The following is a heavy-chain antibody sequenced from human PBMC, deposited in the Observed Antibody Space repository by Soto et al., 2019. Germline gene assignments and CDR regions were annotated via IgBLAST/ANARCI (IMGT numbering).Heavy chain of an antibody. CDR3: AKEGGLGGGYYSSSTYDFDY. J-gene: IGHJ4*02. CDR1: GFTFSSYG. D-gene: IGHD1-26*01. Sequence: QVQLVESGGGVVQPGRSLRLSCVASGFTFSSYGMHWVRQAPGKGLEWVAIISYDGSKTYYADSVKGRFTISRDNSKNPRYLQMNSLRAEDTSVSYCAKEGGLGGGYYSSSTYDFDYWGQGTLVTVSS. CDR2: ISYDGSKT. V-gene: IGHV3-30*18.